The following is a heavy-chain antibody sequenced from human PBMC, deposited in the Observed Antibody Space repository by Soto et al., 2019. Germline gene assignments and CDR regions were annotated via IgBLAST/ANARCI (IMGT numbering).Heavy chain of an antibody. CDR1: GYSFTSYW. CDR2: IYPGDSDT. Sequence: PGESLKISCKGSGYSFTSYWIGWVRQMPGKGLEWMGIIYPGDSDTRYSPSFQGQVTISADKSISTAYLQWSSLKASDTAMYYCARHGGRKPRTTVTLYGYYYCGMDVWGQGTTVTVSS. V-gene: IGHV5-51*01. CDR3: ARHGGRKPRTTVTLYGYYYCGMDV. D-gene: IGHD4-4*01. J-gene: IGHJ6*02.